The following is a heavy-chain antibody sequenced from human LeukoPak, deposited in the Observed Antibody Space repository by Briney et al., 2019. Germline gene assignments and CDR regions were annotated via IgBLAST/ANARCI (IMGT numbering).Heavy chain of an antibody. D-gene: IGHD2-15*01. V-gene: IGHV1-3*01. Sequence: ASVKVSCKASRYTFTSYAMHWVRQAPGQRLEWMGWINAGNGNTKYSQKFQGRVTITRDTSASTAYMELSSLRSEDTAVYYCARDGGYCSGGSCYRGVFWYYYYGMDVWGQGTTVTVSS. CDR1: RYTFTSYA. CDR2: INAGNGNT. J-gene: IGHJ6*02. CDR3: ARDGGYCSGGSCYRGVFWYYYYGMDV.